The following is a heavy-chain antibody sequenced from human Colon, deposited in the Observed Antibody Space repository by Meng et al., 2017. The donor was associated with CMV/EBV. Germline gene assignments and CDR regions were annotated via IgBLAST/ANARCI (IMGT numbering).Heavy chain of an antibody. J-gene: IGHJ4*02. D-gene: IGHD2-15*01. Sequence: SLHSSGVGVGWVRQPPRKTLEWLTLIYWDDDKRYSPSLETRLTITKDTSKNQVVLTMTNMDPVDTATYYCAYTDLEYCSGGSCYSFEHWGQGILVTVSS. CDR3: AYTDLEYCSGGSCYSFEH. CDR2: IYWDDDK. CDR1: SLHSSGVG. V-gene: IGHV2-5*02.